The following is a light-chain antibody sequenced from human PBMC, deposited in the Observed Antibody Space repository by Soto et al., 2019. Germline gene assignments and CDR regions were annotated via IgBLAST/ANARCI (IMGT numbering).Light chain of an antibody. J-gene: IGLJ3*02. V-gene: IGLV1-44*01. CDR3: AAWDDSLNGWV. Sequence: QSVLTQPPSASGTPGQRVTISCSGSASNIGSNTVNWYQQLPGTAPKLLMYSNNQRPSGVPDRFSGSKSGTSDSLALSGLQSEDEADYFCAAWDDSLNGWVFGGGTKVTVL. CDR2: SNN. CDR1: ASNIGSNT.